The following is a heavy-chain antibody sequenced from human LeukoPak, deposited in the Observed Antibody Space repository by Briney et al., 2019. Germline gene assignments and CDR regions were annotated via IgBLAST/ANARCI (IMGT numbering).Heavy chain of an antibody. CDR3: AKLRSSSNWDAFDV. CDR1: GFTFSTYG. J-gene: IGHJ3*01. Sequence: GGSLRLSCAASGFTFSTYGMHWVRQAPGKGLEWVAFIRYDGNNKFYTDSVKGRFTVSRDNSKNTLYLQMNSLRVEDTAVYYCAKLRSSSNWDAFDVWGQGTMVTVSS. D-gene: IGHD6-13*01. V-gene: IGHV3-30*02. CDR2: IRYDGNNK.